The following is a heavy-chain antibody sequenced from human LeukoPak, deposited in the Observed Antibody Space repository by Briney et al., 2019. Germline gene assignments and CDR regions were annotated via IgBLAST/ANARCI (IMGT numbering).Heavy chain of an antibody. CDR1: GFTFSSYA. CDR3: AKVRGYCSSTGCQSPVDC. V-gene: IGHV3-23*01. J-gene: IGHJ4*02. D-gene: IGHD2-2*01. Sequence: GGSLRLSCAASGFTFSSYAMSWVRQAPGKGLEWVSAISGSGGSTYYADSVKGRFTISRDNSKSTLYLQINSLRAEDTAVYYCAKVRGYCSSTGCQSPVDCWGQGTLVTVSS. CDR2: ISGSGGST.